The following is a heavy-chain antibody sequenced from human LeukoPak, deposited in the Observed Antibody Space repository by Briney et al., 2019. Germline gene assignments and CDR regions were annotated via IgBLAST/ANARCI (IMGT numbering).Heavy chain of an antibody. CDR2: ISSSSSYI. CDR1: GFTFSSYS. V-gene: IGHV3-21*01. D-gene: IGHD6-19*01. Sequence: SGGSLRLSCAASGFTFSSYSMNWVRQAPGKGLGWVSSISSSSSYIYYADSVKGRFTISRDNAKSSLYLQMNSLRAEDTAVYYCARLAVAGWATFDYWGQGTLVTVSS. CDR3: ARLAVAGWATFDY. J-gene: IGHJ4*02.